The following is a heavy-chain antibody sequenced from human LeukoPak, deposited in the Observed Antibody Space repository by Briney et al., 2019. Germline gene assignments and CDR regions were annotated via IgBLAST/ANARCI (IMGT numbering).Heavy chain of an antibody. J-gene: IGHJ6*03. CDR3: ARDVGGRGYMDV. D-gene: IGHD3-10*01. CDR1: GYTFTGYY. V-gene: IGHV1-46*01. CDR2: INPSGGST. Sequence: ASVKVSCKASGYTFTGYYMHWVRQAPGQGLEWMGIINPSGGSTSYAQKFQGRVTMTRDTSTSTVYMELSSLRSEDTAVYYCARDVGGRGYMDVWGKGTTVTISS.